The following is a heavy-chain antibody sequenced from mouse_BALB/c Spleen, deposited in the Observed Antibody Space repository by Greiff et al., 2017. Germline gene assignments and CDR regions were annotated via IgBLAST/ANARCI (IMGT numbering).Heavy chain of an antibody. V-gene: IGHV5-6-5*01. Sequence: EVHLVESGGGLVKPGGSLKLSCAASGFTFSSYAMSWVRQTPEKRLEWVASISSGGSTYYPDSVKGRFTISRDNARNILYLQMSSLRSEDTAMYYCARGTGGYYYAMDYWGQGTSVTVSS. CDR1: GFTFSSYA. CDR2: ISSGGST. CDR3: ARGTGGYYYAMDY. J-gene: IGHJ4*01.